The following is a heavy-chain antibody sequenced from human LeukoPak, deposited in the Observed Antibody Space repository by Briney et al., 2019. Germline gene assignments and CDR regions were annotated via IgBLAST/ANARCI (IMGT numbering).Heavy chain of an antibody. CDR3: ARGVVVPAAPYYYGMDV. D-gene: IGHD2-2*01. CDR2: ISAYNGNT. V-gene: IGHV1-18*01. Sequence: ASVKVSCKASGYTFTSYGISWVRQAPGQGLEWMGWISAYNGNTNYAQKLQGRVTMTTDTSTSTAYMELGSLRSDDTAVYYCARGVVVPAAPYYYGMDVWGQGTTVTVSS. CDR1: GYTFTSYG. J-gene: IGHJ6*02.